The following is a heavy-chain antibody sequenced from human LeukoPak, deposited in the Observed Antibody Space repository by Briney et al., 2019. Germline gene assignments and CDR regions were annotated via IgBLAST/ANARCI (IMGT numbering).Heavy chain of an antibody. CDR3: AKLDKGRACSSGYCDY. CDR2: ISDSGGAT. J-gene: IGHJ4*02. V-gene: IGHV3-23*01. CDR1: GFTFSSYA. D-gene: IGHD3-22*01. Sequence: PGGSLRLSCAASGFTFSSYAMSWVRQAPGTGLEWVSAISDSGGATYYADSVKGRFTISRDNSKNTLYLQMNSLRAEDTAVYYGAKLDKGRACSSGYCDYWGQGTLVTVSS.